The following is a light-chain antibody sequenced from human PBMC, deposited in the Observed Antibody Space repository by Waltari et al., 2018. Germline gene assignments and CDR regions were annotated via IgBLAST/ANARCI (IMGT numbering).Light chain of an antibody. CDR1: QSVSSS. CDR3: QQYSNWPLT. Sequence: EIVLTQSPATLSLSPGERATLSCRASQSVSSSLAWYQQKPGQAPRLLIYGSSSRATGIPDMFSGSGSGTDLTLTISSLEPEDFAVYYCQQYSNWPLTFGGGTQVEIK. J-gene: IGKJ4*01. V-gene: IGKV3-15*01. CDR2: GSS.